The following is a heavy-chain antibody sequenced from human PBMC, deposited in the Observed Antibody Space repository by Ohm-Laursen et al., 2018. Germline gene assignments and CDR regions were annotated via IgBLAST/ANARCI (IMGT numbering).Heavy chain of an antibody. Sequence: GTVSLTCTVSGASLSSHYWSWIRQPPGRGLEWLGYFYGSGNTYYNPSLKSRVTISVDPSKNQFSLELNSVTAADTAAYYCARGLVVNSGYDWGWDYWGQGTLVTVSS. D-gene: IGHD5-12*01. CDR2: FYGSGNT. J-gene: IGHJ4*02. CDR1: GASLSSHY. CDR3: ARGLVVNSGYDWGWDY. V-gene: IGHV4-59*11.